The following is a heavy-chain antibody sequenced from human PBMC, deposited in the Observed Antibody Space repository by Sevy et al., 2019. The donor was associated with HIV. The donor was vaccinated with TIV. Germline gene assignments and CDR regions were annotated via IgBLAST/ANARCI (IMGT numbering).Heavy chain of an antibody. CDR2: ISSGSTYI. CDR3: ARDGGCTSTSCLLYFDY. V-gene: IGHV3-21*01. Sequence: GGSVRLSCAASGFTFSRYSMNWVRQAPGKGLEWVSSISSGSTYIYYADSVKDRFTISRDNAKNSVYLHMNSLRAEDTAVYYCARDGGCTSTSCLLYFDYWGQGTLVTVSS. J-gene: IGHJ4*02. D-gene: IGHD2-2*01. CDR1: GFTFSRYS.